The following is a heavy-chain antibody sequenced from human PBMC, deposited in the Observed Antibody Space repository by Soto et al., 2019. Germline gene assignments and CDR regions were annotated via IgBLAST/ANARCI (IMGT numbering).Heavy chain of an antibody. D-gene: IGHD3-10*01. CDR3: AKDYGSGTSDY. V-gene: IGHV3-30*18. Sequence: GGSLRLSCAASGFTFSSYGMHWVRQAPGKGLEWVAVISYDGSNTYYADSVKGRFTISRDNSKNTLYLQMNSLRAEDTAVYYCAKDYGSGTSDYWGQGTLVTVSS. J-gene: IGHJ4*02. CDR1: GFTFSSYG. CDR2: ISYDGSNT.